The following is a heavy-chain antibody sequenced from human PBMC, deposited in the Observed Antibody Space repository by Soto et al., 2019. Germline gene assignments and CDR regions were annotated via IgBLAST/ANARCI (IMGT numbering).Heavy chain of an antibody. CDR2: MNPNSGNT. V-gene: IGHV1-8*01. J-gene: IGHJ3*02. CDR1: GDTFTSYD. D-gene: IGHD3-9*01. CDR3: ARYSMDYVILSGYYVDALAI. Sequence: GASVKVSCKASGDTFTSYDINWVRQATGQGLEWMGWMNPNSGNTGYAQKFQGRVTMTRNTSISTAYMELSSLRSEDTAVYYCARYSMDYVILSGYYVDALAIWGQGTMVTGSS.